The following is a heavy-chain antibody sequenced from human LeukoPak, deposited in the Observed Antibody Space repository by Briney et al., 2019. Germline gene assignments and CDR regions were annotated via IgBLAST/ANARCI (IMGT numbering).Heavy chain of an antibody. Sequence: PSETLSLTCTVSGGSISSSSYYWGWIRQPPGKGLEWIGSIYYSGSTYHNPSLKSRVTISVDTSKNQFSLKLSSVTAADTAVYYCARHGAARVITMVRGVISYWGQGTLVTVSS. CDR2: IYYSGST. V-gene: IGHV4-39*01. J-gene: IGHJ4*02. D-gene: IGHD3-10*01. CDR1: GGSISSSSYY. CDR3: ARHGAARVITMVRGVISY.